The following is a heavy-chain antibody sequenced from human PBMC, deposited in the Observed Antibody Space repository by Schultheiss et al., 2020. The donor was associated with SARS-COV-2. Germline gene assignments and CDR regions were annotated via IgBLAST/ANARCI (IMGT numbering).Heavy chain of an antibody. J-gene: IGHJ3*02. CDR2: INPNSGGT. CDR1: GGTFSSYT. Sequence: ASVKVSCKASGGTFSSYTISWVRQAPGQGLEWMGWINPNSGGTNYAQKFQDRVTMTRDTSISTAYMELSRLRSDDTAVYYCAREMMHDAFDIWGQGTMVTVSS. CDR3: AREMMHDAFDI. V-gene: IGHV1-2*02. D-gene: IGHD3-16*01.